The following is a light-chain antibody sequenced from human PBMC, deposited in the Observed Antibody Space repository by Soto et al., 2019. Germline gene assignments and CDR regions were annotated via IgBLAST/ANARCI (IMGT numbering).Light chain of an antibody. CDR3: QQYGALPPT. J-gene: IGKJ1*01. Sequence: EVVLTQSPGTLSLSPGERATLSCRTSQSVVNYQLAWYRQKPGQAPRLLIYNTFHRATGIPDRFSGTESETDFTLTISRLEPEDFAVYHCQQYGALPPTFGQGTRVEIK. V-gene: IGKV3-20*01. CDR1: QSVVNYQ. CDR2: NTF.